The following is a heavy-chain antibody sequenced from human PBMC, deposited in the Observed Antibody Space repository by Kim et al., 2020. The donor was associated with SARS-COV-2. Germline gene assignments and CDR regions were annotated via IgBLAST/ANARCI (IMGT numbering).Heavy chain of an antibody. V-gene: IGHV4-31*03. Sequence: SETLSLTCTVSGGSISSGGYYWSWIRQHPGKGLEWIGYIYYSGSTYYNPSLKSRVTISVDTSKNQFSLKLSSVTAADTAVYYCARERSDIVATIDYWGQGTLVTVSS. J-gene: IGHJ4*02. CDR2: IYYSGST. D-gene: IGHD5-12*01. CDR1: GGSISSGGYY. CDR3: ARERSDIVATIDY.